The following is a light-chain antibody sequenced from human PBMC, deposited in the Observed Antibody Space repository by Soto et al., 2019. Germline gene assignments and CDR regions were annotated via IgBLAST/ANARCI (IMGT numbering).Light chain of an antibody. CDR3: SPYTSSSTRV. J-gene: IGLJ3*02. CDR2: EVS. V-gene: IGLV2-14*01. Sequence: QSALTQPASVSGSPGQSITISCTGTSSDVGGYNYVSWYQHHPGKAPKLMIYEVSNRPSGVSNRFSGSKSVNTASLTISGLQAEDEADYYCSPYTSSSTRVFGGGTQLTVL. CDR1: SSDVGGYNY.